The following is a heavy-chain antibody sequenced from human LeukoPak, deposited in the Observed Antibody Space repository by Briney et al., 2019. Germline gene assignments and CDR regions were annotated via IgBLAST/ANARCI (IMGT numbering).Heavy chain of an antibody. CDR3: ARLKSRYSSAYSIFEY. Sequence: SETLSLTCAVYGGSFSDYYWAWIRQPPGKGLEWIGEINHNGGINYNPSLKSRVTLSLDTSMNHVSLRLTSVTAADTGVYYCARLKSRYSSAYSIFEYWARGTLVTVSS. J-gene: IGHJ4*02. CDR1: GGSFSDYY. V-gene: IGHV4-34*01. CDR2: INHNGGI. D-gene: IGHD3-22*01.